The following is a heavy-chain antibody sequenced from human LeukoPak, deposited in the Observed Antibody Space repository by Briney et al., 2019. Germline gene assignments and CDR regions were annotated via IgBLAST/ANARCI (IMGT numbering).Heavy chain of an antibody. CDR3: AWYKIVERNFDF. D-gene: IGHD1-1*01. CDR1: GASINGYY. V-gene: IGHV4-59*01. J-gene: IGHJ4*02. Sequence: PSETLSLTCTVSGASINGYYWSWIRQPPGKGLEWIGNVHYSLNSNYSPSLESRVTISMDTSKRQFSLKLPSVTAGVTAVYYCAWYKIVERNFDFWGQGMLVTVSS. CDR2: VHYSLNS.